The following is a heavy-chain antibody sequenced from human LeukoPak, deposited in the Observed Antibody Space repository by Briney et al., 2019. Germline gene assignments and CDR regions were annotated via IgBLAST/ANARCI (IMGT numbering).Heavy chain of an antibody. D-gene: IGHD3-16*02. V-gene: IGHV1-8*01. CDR3: ARGKSYYDYVWGSYRFDAFDI. J-gene: IGHJ3*02. Sequence: ASVKVSCKASGYTFTSYDINWVRQATGQGLEWMGWMNPNSGNTGYAQKFQGRVTMTRNTSISTAYMELSSLRSEDTAVYYCARGKSYYDYVWGSYRFDAFDIWGQGTMVTVSS. CDR2: MNPNSGNT. CDR1: GYTFTSYD.